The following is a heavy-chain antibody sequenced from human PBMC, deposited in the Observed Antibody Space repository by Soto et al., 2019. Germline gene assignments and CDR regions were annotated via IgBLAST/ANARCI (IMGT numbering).Heavy chain of an antibody. J-gene: IGHJ6*01. V-gene: IGHV3-30-3*01. Sequence: QVQLVESGGGVVQPGRSLRLSCAASGFTFSSYAMHWVRQAPGKGLEWVAVISYDGSNKYYADSVKGRFTISRDNSKNTLYLQMNSLRAEDTAVYYCARAYCSGGSCYSGGYYYGMDVW. D-gene: IGHD2-15*01. CDR3: ARAYCSGGSCYSGGYYYGMDV. CDR1: GFTFSSYA. CDR2: ISYDGSNK.